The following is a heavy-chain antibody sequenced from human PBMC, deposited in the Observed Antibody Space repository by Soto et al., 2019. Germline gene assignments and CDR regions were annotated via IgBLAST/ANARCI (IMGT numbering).Heavy chain of an antibody. D-gene: IGHD5-12*01. CDR1: GYTFTSYG. Sequence: ASVKVSCKASGYTFTSYGISWVRQAPGQGLEWMGWISAYNGNTNYAQKLQGRVTMTTDTSTSTAYMELRSLRSDDTAVYYCARVGSGYEVGVSWFDPWGQGTLVTLSS. J-gene: IGHJ5*02. V-gene: IGHV1-18*01. CDR3: ARVGSGYEVGVSWFDP. CDR2: ISAYNGNT.